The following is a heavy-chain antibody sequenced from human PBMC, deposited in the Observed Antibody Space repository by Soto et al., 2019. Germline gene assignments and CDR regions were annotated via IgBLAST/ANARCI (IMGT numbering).Heavy chain of an antibody. V-gene: IGHV3-30-3*01. CDR1: GFTFSSYA. Sequence: QVQVVESGGGVVQPGRSLRLSCAGSGFTFSSYAMHWVRQAPGKGLEWVAVISYDGSEKYYADSVKGRFTISRDNSKNTLYLQMNSLRAEDTALYYCARENYYRSVSYYTFDALDIWGQGTTVTVSS. D-gene: IGHD3-10*01. CDR3: ARENYYRSVSYYTFDALDI. CDR2: ISYDGSEK. J-gene: IGHJ3*02.